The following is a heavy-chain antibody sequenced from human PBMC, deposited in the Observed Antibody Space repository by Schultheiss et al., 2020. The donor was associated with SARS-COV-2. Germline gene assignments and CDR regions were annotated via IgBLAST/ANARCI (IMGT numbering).Heavy chain of an antibody. CDR1: GYTFTSYG. Sequence: ASVKVSCKASGYTFTSYGISWVRQAPGQGLEWMGWMNPNSGNTNYAQKFQGRVTMTRNTSISTAYMELSSLRSEDTAVYYCARDYIWYSGTYYVYWGQGTPVTVSS. CDR3: ARDYIWYSGTYYVY. V-gene: IGHV1-8*02. D-gene: IGHD1-26*01. J-gene: IGHJ4*02. CDR2: MNPNSGNT.